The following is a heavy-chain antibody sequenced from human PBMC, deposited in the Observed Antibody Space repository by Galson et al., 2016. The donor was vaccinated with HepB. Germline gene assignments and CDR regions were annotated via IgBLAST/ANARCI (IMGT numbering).Heavy chain of an antibody. Sequence: SLRLSCAASGFSFSSYNMNWVRQAPGKGLEWVSFLSSTSSTIYYADSLKGRFTISRDNAKNSLYLQMNSLRDEDTAVYYWSGGLMGSKEYYYYGMDVWGQGTTVTVSS. D-gene: IGHD1-26*01. CDR2: LSSTSSTI. J-gene: IGHJ6*02. CDR3: SGGLMGSKEYYYYGMDV. V-gene: IGHV3-48*02. CDR1: GFSFSSYN.